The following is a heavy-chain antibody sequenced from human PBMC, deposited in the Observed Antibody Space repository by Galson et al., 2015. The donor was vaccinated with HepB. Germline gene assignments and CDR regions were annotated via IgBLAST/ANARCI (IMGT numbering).Heavy chain of an antibody. J-gene: IGHJ5*02. CDR2: LYYSGNT. Sequence: SETLSLTCTVSGDSFRSSSNYWAWIRQSPGQGLEWIGSLYYSGNTDYNPSLKSRVTISEDTSKTQFSLKLRSVTAADTAVYYCARGRQGIAPAGPSASRRGGNWFDPWGQGTLVTVSS. CDR3: ARGRQGIAPAGPSASRRGGNWFDP. D-gene: IGHD6-13*01. V-gene: IGHV4-39*01. CDR1: GDSFRSSSNY.